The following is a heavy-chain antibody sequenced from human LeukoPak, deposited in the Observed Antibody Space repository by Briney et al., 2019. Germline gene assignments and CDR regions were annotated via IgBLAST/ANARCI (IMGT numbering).Heavy chain of an antibody. CDR2: IYHSGST. CDR3: ARGAHYDFWSGYYRGGMGSPLDY. Sequence: SETLSLTCAVSGGSISSGGYSWSWIRQPPGKGLEWIGYIYHSGSTYYNPSLKSRVTISVDRSKNQFSLKLSSVTAADTAVYYCARGAHYDFWSGYYRGGMGSPLDYWGQGTLVTVSS. D-gene: IGHD3-3*01. CDR1: GGSISSGGYS. J-gene: IGHJ4*02. V-gene: IGHV4-30-2*01.